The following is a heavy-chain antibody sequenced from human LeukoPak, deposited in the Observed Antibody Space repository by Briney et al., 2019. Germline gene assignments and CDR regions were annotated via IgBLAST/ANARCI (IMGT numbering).Heavy chain of an antibody. CDR1: GFTFSSYS. D-gene: IGHD1-26*01. Sequence: GGSLRLSCAASGFTFSSYSMNWVRQAPGKGLEWVSYISSGSRTIYYADSVKGRFTVSRDNAKNSLYLQMNSLRAEDTPVYYCARESISGHRDFDYWGQGALVTVSS. J-gene: IGHJ4*02. V-gene: IGHV3-48*01. CDR2: ISSGSRTI. CDR3: ARESISGHRDFDY.